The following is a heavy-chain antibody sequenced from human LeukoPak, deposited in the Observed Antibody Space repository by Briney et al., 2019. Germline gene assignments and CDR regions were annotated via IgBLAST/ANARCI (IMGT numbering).Heavy chain of an antibody. J-gene: IGHJ4*02. Sequence: GESLRLSCAASGFTFSNYRMHWVRQAPGKGLVWVSRINSDGSATTYADSVEGRFTISRDNAKNTLYLQMNSLRVEDTGVYYCARGPQLSGYWGQGTLVTVSS. CDR1: GFTFSNYR. V-gene: IGHV3-74*01. CDR3: ARGPQLSGY. CDR2: INSDGSAT. D-gene: IGHD5-18*01.